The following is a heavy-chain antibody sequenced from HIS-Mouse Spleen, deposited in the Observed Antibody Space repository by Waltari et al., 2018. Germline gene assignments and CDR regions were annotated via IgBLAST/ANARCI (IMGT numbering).Heavy chain of an antibody. J-gene: IGHJ2*01. CDR3: AREIPYSSSWYDWYFDL. CDR1: GGSISSSSYY. Sequence: QLQLQESGPGLVKPSETLSLTCTVSGGSISSSSYYWAGLRHPPGKGLEWIGSIYYSGSTYYNPSLKSRVTISVDTSKNQFSLKLSSVTAADTAVYYCAREIPYSSSWYDWYFDLWGRGTLVTVSS. V-gene: IGHV4-39*07. D-gene: IGHD6-13*01. CDR2: IYYSGST.